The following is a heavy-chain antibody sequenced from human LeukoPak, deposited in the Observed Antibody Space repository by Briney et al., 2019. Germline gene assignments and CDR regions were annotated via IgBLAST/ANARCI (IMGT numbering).Heavy chain of an antibody. V-gene: IGHV3-53*01. Sequence: GGSLRLSCAASGFTFSSYWMSWVRQAPGKGLEWVSVIYSGGSTYYADSVKGRFTISRDNSKNTLYLQMNSLRAEDTAVYYCARRSGYHFDYWGQGTLVTVSS. D-gene: IGHD3-3*01. CDR1: GFTFSSYW. J-gene: IGHJ4*02. CDR3: ARRSGYHFDY. CDR2: IYSGGST.